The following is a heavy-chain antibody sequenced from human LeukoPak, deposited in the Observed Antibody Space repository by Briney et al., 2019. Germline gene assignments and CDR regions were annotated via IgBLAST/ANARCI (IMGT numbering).Heavy chain of an antibody. CDR1: GGSISSGSYY. J-gene: IGHJ5*02. V-gene: IGHV4-61*02. D-gene: IGHD2-2*01. Sequence: SETLSLTCTVSGGSISSGSYYWSWIRQPAGKGLEWIGRIYTSGSTNYNPSLKSRVTISVDTSKNQFSLKLSSVTAADTAVYYCVRDFGPAAFNWFDPWGQGTLVTVSS. CDR3: VRDFGPAAFNWFDP. CDR2: IYTSGST.